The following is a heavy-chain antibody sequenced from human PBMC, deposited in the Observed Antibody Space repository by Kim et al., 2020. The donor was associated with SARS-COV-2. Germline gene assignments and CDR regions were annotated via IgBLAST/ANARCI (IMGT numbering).Heavy chain of an antibody. CDR1: GLIVSSYC. V-gene: IGHV3-66*01. CDR3: ATDRNISGLNFGI. D-gene: IGHD3-3*02. Sequence: GGSLRLSCVASGLIVSSYCMRWVRQAPGKGLEWVSAICSGDNTFYAASVMGRRTVSTDNTNNTPFLQMNSMRAEDTAAYYCATDRNISGLNFGIWGQGT. CDR2: ICSGDNT. J-gene: IGHJ3*02.